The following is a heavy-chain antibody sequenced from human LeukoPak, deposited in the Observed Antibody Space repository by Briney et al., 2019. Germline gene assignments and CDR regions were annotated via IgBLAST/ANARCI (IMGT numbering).Heavy chain of an antibody. D-gene: IGHD5-18*01. CDR1: GGSISSSSYY. V-gene: IGHV4-39*07. Sequence: SETLSLTCTVSGGSISSSSYYWGWIRQPPGKGLEWIGSIYYSGSTYYNPSLKSRVTISVDTPKNQFSLKLSSVTAADTAVYYCARGGYSYGYFPLYYFDYWGQGTLVTVSS. J-gene: IGHJ4*02. CDR3: ARGGYSYGYFPLYYFDY. CDR2: IYYSGST.